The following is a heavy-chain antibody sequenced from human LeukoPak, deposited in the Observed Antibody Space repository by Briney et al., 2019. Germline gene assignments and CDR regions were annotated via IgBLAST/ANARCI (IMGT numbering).Heavy chain of an antibody. Sequence: GGSLRLSCAASGFTFSSYGMHWVRQAPGKGLEWVAVISYDGSNKYYADSEKGRSTISRDNSKNTLYLQMNSLRAEDTAVYYCAKVFYGGNSAGNDYWGQGTLVTVSS. CDR3: AKVFYGGNSAGNDY. J-gene: IGHJ4*02. V-gene: IGHV3-30*18. CDR2: ISYDGSNK. D-gene: IGHD4-23*01. CDR1: GFTFSSYG.